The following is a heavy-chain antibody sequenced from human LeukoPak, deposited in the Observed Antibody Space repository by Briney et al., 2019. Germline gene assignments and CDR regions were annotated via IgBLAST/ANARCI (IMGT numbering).Heavy chain of an antibody. J-gene: IGHJ6*02. CDR1: GGSISSYY. CDR2: IYYSGST. CDR3: ARRPDYYYGMDV. Sequence: PSETLSLTYTVSGGSISSYYWSWIRQPPGKGLEWIGYIYYSGSTNYNPSLKSRVTISVDTSKNQFSLKLSSVTAADTAVYYCARRPDYYYGMDVWGQGTTVTVSS. V-gene: IGHV4-59*08.